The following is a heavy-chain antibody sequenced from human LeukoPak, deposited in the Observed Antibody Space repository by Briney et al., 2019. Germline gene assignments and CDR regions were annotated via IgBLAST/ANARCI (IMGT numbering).Heavy chain of an antibody. V-gene: IGHV1-2*06. CDR1: GYTFTGYY. D-gene: IGHD2-21*02. J-gene: IGHJ4*02. CDR2: INPNSGDT. CDR3: ARDYCGGDCLPDY. Sequence: ASVKVSCKASGYTFTGYYVRWVRQAPGQGLEWMGRINPNSGDTNYAQKFQGRVTMTRDTSISTAYMELSRLRSDDTAVYYCARDYCGGDCLPDYWGLGTLVTVSS.